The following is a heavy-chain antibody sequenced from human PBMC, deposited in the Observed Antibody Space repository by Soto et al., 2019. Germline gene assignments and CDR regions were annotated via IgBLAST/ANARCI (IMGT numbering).Heavy chain of an antibody. CDR3: ARDIDLHLLGYCSGGSCYNFGSWFDP. CDR1: GGTFSSYT. D-gene: IGHD2-15*01. CDR2: IIPILGIA. V-gene: IGHV1-69*04. Sequence: SVKVSCKASGGTFSSYTISWVRQAPGQGLEWMGRIIPILGIANYAQKFQGRVTITADKSTSTAYMKLSSLRSEDTAVYFCARDIDLHLLGYCSGGSCYNFGSWFDPWGQGTLVTVSS. J-gene: IGHJ5*02.